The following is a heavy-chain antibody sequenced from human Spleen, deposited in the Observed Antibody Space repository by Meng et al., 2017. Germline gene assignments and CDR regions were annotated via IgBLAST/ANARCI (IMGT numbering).Heavy chain of an antibody. CDR2: IWYDGTNK. CDR3: ARSGYSYGYKTYYGMDV. J-gene: IGHJ6*02. Sequence: GGSLRLSCAASGFTFSTYGMNWVRQAPGKGLEWVAVIWYDGTNKYYAESVKGRFTISRDNAKHSLYLQMNSLRAEDTALYHCARSGYSYGYKTYYGMDVWGQGTTVTVSS. V-gene: IGHV3-33*03. D-gene: IGHD5-18*01. CDR1: GFTFSTYG.